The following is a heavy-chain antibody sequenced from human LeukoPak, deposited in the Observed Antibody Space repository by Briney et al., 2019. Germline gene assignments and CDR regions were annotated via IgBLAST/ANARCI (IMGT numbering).Heavy chain of an antibody. J-gene: IGHJ4*02. Sequence: GGSLRLSCAASGFNFSGYAMSWVRQAPGKGLEWVSTITGSGGTKYYADSVKGRCSISRDNSKNTLYLQMNSLRAEDTAVYYCAKGRVYCSGGSCYSGFDYWGQGTLVTVSS. D-gene: IGHD2-15*01. CDR1: GFNFSGYA. CDR3: AKGRVYCSGGSCYSGFDY. CDR2: ITGSGGTK. V-gene: IGHV3-23*01.